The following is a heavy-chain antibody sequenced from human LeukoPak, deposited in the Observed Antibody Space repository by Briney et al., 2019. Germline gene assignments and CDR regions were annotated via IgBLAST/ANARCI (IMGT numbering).Heavy chain of an antibody. CDR3: ARGPRESSSSDY. CDR1: GYRFTNFD. CDR2: MNPDNGNT. J-gene: IGHJ4*02. V-gene: IGHV1-8*01. D-gene: IGHD6-13*01. Sequence: ASVKVSCKTSGYRFTNFDINWVRQAPGQGLEWMGWMNPDNGNTGYAQKFQGRVSMSGDTSMSTAFMVLSSLRSDDTAVYFCARGPRESSSSDYWGQGTLVTVSS.